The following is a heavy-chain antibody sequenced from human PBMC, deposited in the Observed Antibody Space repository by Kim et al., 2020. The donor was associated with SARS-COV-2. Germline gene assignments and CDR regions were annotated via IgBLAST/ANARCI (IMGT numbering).Heavy chain of an antibody. V-gene: IGHV3-43*01. CDR3: ARDLPLTYDSSGYLGY. D-gene: IGHD3-22*01. Sequence: VKGRFTTSRDNSKNSLYLQMNSLRTEDTALYYCARDLPLTYDSSGYLGYWGQGTLVTVSS. J-gene: IGHJ4*02.